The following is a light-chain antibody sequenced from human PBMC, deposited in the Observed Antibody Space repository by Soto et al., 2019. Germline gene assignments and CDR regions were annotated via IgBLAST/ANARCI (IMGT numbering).Light chain of an antibody. V-gene: IGLV2-14*01. Sequence: QSALTQPASVSGSPGQSITISCTGTNNNIGLYNYVSWYQQYPGKAPKLMIYEASYRPSGVSNRLSGSTSGNTAFLTISGLQTEDEADYYCAAYTSSNTIVYGTGTKLTVL. CDR1: NNNIGLYNY. CDR2: EAS. J-gene: IGLJ1*01. CDR3: AAYTSSNTIV.